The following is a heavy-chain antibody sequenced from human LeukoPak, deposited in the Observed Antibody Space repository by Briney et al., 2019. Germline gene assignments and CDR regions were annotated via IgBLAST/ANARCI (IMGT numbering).Heavy chain of an antibody. CDR3: ARIPYSSGAIDY. Sequence: GGSLRLSCAASGFNFSTYWMHWVRQAPGKGLVWVSRINNDGSSTNYADSVKGRFTISRDNAKNTLFLQMNSLRAEDTAVYYCARIPYSSGAIDYWGQGTLVTVSS. CDR2: INNDGSST. J-gene: IGHJ4*02. V-gene: IGHV3-74*01. CDR1: GFNFSTYW. D-gene: IGHD6-19*01.